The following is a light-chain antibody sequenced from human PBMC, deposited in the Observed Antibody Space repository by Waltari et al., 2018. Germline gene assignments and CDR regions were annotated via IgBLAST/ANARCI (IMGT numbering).Light chain of an antibody. CDR1: QSVSSTY. J-gene: IGKJ5*01. V-gene: IGKV3-20*01. CDR2: AAS. Sequence: EIVLTPSPGTLFLSPGERVTLSCRASQSVSSTYLAWYQHKPGQAPRVLIYAASSRAPGIPDRFSGSGSGTDFTLTISRLEPEDFAVYYCQHYDTSPSITFGQGTRLEI. CDR3: QHYDTSPSIT.